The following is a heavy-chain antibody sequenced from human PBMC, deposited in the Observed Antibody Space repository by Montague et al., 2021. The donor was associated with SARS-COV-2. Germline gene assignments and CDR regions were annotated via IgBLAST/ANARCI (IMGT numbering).Heavy chain of an antibody. CDR2: ISSSSSYI. D-gene: IGHD2-21*01. J-gene: IGHJ6*02. V-gene: IGHV3-21*01. Sequence: SLRLSCAASGFTFSSYSMNWVRQAPGKGLEWVSSISSSSSYIYYADSVKGRFTISRGNAKNSLYLQMNSLRAEDTAVYYCAGYVVESGTGMDVWGQGTTVTVSS. CDR1: GFTFSSYS. CDR3: AGYVVESGTGMDV.